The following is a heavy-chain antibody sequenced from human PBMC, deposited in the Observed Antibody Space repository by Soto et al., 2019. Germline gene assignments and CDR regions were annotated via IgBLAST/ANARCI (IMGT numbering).Heavy chain of an antibody. J-gene: IGHJ6*02. CDR2: MGYNGFT. CDR1: GGPMNNYY. Sequence: QVQLQESGPGLVKPSETLSLTCTISGGPMNNYYCSWFRQPRGQGLEWIGYMGYNGFTRYNPSLRSRVAISLVTAKTRFSLTLSSVTAADTALYYCARQGFGELHGLVDVWGQGITVTVSS. D-gene: IGHD3-10*01. CDR3: ARQGFGELHGLVDV. V-gene: IGHV4-59*08.